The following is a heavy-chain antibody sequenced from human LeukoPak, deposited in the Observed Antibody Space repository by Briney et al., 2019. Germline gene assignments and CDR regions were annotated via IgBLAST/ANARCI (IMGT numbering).Heavy chain of an antibody. CDR3: ARALTTLYYYYMDV. CDR2: IYTSGST. J-gene: IGHJ6*03. Sequence: SETLSLTCTVSGGSISRYYWSWIRQPAGKGLEWIGRIYTSGSTNYNPSLKSRVTMSVDTSKNQFSLKLSSVTAADTAVYYCARALTTLYYYYMDVWGKGTTVTVSS. V-gene: IGHV4-4*07. D-gene: IGHD4-11*01. CDR1: GGSISRYY.